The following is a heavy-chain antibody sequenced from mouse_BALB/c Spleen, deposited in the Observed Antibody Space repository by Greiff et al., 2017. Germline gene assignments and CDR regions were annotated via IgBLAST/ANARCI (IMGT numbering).Heavy chain of an antibody. CDR1: GFNINDTY. CDR2: IDPANGNT. D-gene: IGHD2-14*01. CDR3: AGGRYDVWYIDV. V-gene: IGHV14-3*02. Sequence: EVQLHHSGAELVKPGASVKLSCTASGFNINDTYMYWVKQRPEQGLEWIGWIDPANGNTKYDPKFQGMATITADTSSNRAYLQLSSLATEDTAVCYWAGGRYDVWYIDVWGEGTTVTGSS. J-gene: IGHJ1*01.